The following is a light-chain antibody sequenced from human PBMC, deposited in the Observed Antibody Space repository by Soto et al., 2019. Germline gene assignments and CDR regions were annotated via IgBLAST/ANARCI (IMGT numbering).Light chain of an antibody. V-gene: IGKV3-11*01. CDR3: QQSGKSPCT. J-gene: IGKJ2*02. CDR1: QSVDRY. CDR2: DAY. Sequence: VLTQSPDTLSLSPGDTATLSCRASQSVDRYLAWYQQKVGQAPRLLIYDAYTLDTGVGGRFTGSGSATDFSLTITSLEPEDFAVYYCQQSGKSPCTFGPGTKVEMK.